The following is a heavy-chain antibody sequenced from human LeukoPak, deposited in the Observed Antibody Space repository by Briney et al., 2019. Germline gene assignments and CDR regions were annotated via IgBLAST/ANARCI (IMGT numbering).Heavy chain of an antibody. Sequence: GESLQISCQGSGYSFTSYWIGWVRPMPGKGLVWMGIIYPGDSDTRYSPSVQGQVTISADKSIRTAYLQWNSLKASDTAIYYCVRHLSDITSCPNYWGPGTLITVAS. D-gene: IGHD2-2*01. V-gene: IGHV5-51*01. CDR2: IYPGDSDT. J-gene: IGHJ4*02. CDR3: VRHLSDITSCPNY. CDR1: GYSFTSYW.